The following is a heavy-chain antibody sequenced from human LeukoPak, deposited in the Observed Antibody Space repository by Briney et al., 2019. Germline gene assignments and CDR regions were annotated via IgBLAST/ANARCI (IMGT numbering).Heavy chain of an antibody. CDR3: ARSVEGYCSGGSCYSYYYYMDV. D-gene: IGHD2-15*01. V-gene: IGHV4-59*01. CDR2: IYYSGST. Sequence: SETLSLTCTVSGGSISSYYWSWIRQPPGKGLEWSGYIYYSGSTNYNPSLKSRVTISVDTSKNQFSLKLSSVTAADTAVYYCARSVEGYCSGGSCYSYYYYMDVWGKGTTVTVSS. CDR1: GGSISSYY. J-gene: IGHJ6*03.